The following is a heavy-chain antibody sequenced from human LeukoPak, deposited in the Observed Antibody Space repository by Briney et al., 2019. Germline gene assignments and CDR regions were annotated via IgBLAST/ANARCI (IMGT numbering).Heavy chain of an antibody. CDR3: ARGRWGYYDSSGPYYSDY. J-gene: IGHJ4*02. V-gene: IGHV4-34*01. Sequence: SETLSLTCAVYGGSFSGYYWSWIRQPPGKGLEWIGEINHSGSTNYNPSLKSRVTISVDTSKNQFSLKLSSVTAADTAVYYCARGRWGYYDSSGPYYSDYWGQGTLVTVSS. D-gene: IGHD3-22*01. CDR2: INHSGST. CDR1: GGSFSGYY.